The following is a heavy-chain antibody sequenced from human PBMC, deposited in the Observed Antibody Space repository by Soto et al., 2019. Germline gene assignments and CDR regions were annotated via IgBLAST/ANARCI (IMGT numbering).Heavy chain of an antibody. CDR2: IYYSGST. V-gene: IGHV4-59*01. D-gene: IGHD6-13*01. Sequence: QVQLQESGPGLVKPSETLSLICTVSGGSISSSYWSWIRQPPGKGLEWIGYIYYSGSTNYNPSLQXXVXLSVDTSRNQFSLKVNSVTAADTAVYYCARAAGAFSSRSFAYWGQGTLVTVSS. CDR3: ARAAGAFSSRSFAY. J-gene: IGHJ4*02. CDR1: GGSISSSY.